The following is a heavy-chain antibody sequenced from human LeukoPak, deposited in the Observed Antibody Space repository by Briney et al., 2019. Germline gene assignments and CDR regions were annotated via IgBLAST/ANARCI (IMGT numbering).Heavy chain of an antibody. Sequence: ASVNVSCKASGYTFTSYDINWVRQATGQGLEWMGWMNPNSGNTGYAQKFQGRVTMTRNTSISTAYMELSSLRSEDTAVYYCARGRYAYRGDYGDYWGQGTLVTVSS. CDR3: ARGRYAYRGDYGDY. V-gene: IGHV1-8*01. J-gene: IGHJ4*02. CDR2: MNPNSGNT. D-gene: IGHD4-17*01. CDR1: GYTFTSYD.